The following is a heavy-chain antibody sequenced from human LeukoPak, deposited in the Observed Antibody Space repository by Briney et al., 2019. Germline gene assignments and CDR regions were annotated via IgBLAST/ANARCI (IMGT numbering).Heavy chain of an antibody. V-gene: IGHV4-59*08. CDR2: IYYSGST. Sequence: PSETLSLTCTVSGGSISSYYWSWIRQPPGKGLEWIGYIYYSGSTNYNPSLKSRVTISVDTSKNQFSLKLSSVTAADTAVYYCARLRQVGADAHVKDYWGQGTLVTVSS. CDR3: ARLRQVGADAHVKDY. D-gene: IGHD1-26*01. J-gene: IGHJ4*02. CDR1: GGSISSYY.